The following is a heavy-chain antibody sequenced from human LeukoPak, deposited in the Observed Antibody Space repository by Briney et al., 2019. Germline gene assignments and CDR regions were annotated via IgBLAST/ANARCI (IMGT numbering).Heavy chain of an antibody. J-gene: IGHJ6*02. CDR1: GFTFSDYY. D-gene: IGHD3-22*01. V-gene: IGHV3-11*01. CDR2: ISSSGSTI. Sequence: PGGSLRLSCAASGFTFSDYYMSWIRQAPGKGLEWVSYISSSGSTIYYADSVKGRFTISRDNAKNSLYLQMNSLRAEDTAVYYCARAPDSSGYYSNGMDVWGQGTTVTVSS. CDR3: ARAPDSSGYYSNGMDV.